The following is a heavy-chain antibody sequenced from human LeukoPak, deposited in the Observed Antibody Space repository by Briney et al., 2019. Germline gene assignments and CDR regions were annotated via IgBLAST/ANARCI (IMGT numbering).Heavy chain of an antibody. CDR3: VKDLTTVTTQGDY. V-gene: IGHV3-30*02. CDR1: GFTFSSYD. J-gene: IGHJ4*02. D-gene: IGHD4-17*01. CDR2: IRYDEGNK. Sequence: GGSLRLSCAASGFTFSSYDMHWVRQAPGKGLEWLAFIRYDEGNKYYADSVKGRFTISRDNSKSTLYLQMNSLRADDTAVYYCVKDLTTVTTQGDYWGQGTLVTVSS.